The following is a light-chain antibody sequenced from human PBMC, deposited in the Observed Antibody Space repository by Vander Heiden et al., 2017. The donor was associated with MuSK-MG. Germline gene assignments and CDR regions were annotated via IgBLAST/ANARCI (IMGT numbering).Light chain of an antibody. CDR2: HAS. V-gene: IGKV1-39*01. CDR3: QQGYSSLLT. J-gene: IGKJ2*01. CDR1: QNVDTY. Sequence: QMTQSPSSLSASVGDSVTMTCRASQNVDTYVNWYQQTSGKAPKLLIFHASSSQSGVPSRFRGSGSGTDFTLTISNLQPEDFATYYCQQGYSSLLTFGEGTKLEIK.